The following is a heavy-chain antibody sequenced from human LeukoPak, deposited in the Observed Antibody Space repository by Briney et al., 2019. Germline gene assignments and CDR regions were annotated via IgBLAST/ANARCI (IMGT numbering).Heavy chain of an antibody. D-gene: IGHD4-17*01. Sequence: PGGSLRLSCAASGFTFSSYSMNWVRQAPGKGLEWVSYISSSSSTIYYADSVKGRFTISRDNAKNSLYLQMNSLRDEDTAVYYWGKNAPPYGDYEWDPASNWFRPRGQGNPG. CDR2: ISSSSSTI. V-gene: IGHV3-48*02. J-gene: IGHJ5*02. CDR1: GFTFSSYS. CDR3: GKNAPPYGDYEWDPASNWFRP.